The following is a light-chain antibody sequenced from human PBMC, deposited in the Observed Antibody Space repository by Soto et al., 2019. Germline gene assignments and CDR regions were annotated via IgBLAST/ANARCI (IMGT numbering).Light chain of an antibody. Sequence: EVVLTQSPGTLSLSPGERVTILCLASQSVSSTSLAWYQQKPGQTPRLLIYGASSRATGTPDRISGGGSGTHFTLTISRLESEDFAVYYCQHYVTSSITFGRGIRLEIK. CDR1: QSVSSTS. V-gene: IGKV3-20*01. CDR3: QHYVTSSIT. J-gene: IGKJ5*01. CDR2: GAS.